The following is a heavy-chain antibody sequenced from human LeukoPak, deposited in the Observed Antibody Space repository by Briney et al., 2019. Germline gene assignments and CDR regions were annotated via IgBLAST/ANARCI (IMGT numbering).Heavy chain of an antibody. CDR1: GSTFTGYY. D-gene: IGHD1-20*01. CDR2: INPNSDDT. J-gene: IGHJ4*02. V-gene: IGHV1-2*06. Sequence: GSSVKVSCKASGSTFTGYYMHWVRQAPGQGLEWMGRINPNSDDTNYARKFQGRVTMTRDTSISTVYMELSRLRSDDTAVYYCARGGKRLTVDHFDYWGQGTLVTVSS. CDR3: ARGGKRLTVDHFDY.